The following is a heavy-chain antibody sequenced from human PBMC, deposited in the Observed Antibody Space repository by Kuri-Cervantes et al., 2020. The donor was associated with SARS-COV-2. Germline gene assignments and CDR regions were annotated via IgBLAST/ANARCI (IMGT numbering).Heavy chain of an antibody. V-gene: IGHV4-59*01. CDR2: IYYTGST. CDR1: GASISRYY. D-gene: IGHD4-17*01. CDR3: ARGTIGFGDDYFDY. Sequence: ESLKISCTVSGASISRYYWSWIRQPPGKGLEWIGYIYYTGSTNSNPSLKSRVTISMDTSKSQFSLKVSSVTAADTAVYYCARGTIGFGDDYFDYWSQGTLVTVSS. J-gene: IGHJ4*02.